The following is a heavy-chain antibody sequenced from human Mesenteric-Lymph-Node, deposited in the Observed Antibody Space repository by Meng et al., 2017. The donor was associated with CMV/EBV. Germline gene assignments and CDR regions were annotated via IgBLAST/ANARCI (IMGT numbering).Heavy chain of an antibody. J-gene: IGHJ6*02. V-gene: IGHV3-23*01. D-gene: IGHD5-24*01. CDR1: GFTFSIYA. CDR2: ITGGNGRP. Sequence: GESLKISCAASGFTFSIYAMSWVRQAPGKGLEWVSAITGGNGRPYYADSVKGRFTISRDNTKNTLYLQMNSLRGEDTAVYYCARDSRRAQDYNYHGMDVWGQGTTVTVSS. CDR3: ARDSRRAQDYNYHGMDV.